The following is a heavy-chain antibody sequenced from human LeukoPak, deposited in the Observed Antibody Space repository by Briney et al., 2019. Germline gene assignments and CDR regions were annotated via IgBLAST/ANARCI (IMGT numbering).Heavy chain of an antibody. V-gene: IGHV3-48*01. CDR3: AKKYTGALGYFDY. CDR2: ITGSLNSI. D-gene: IGHD2-2*02. CDR1: GFTFSSYS. J-gene: IGHJ4*02. Sequence: GGSLRLSCAASGFTFSSYSMNWVRQAPGKGLEWISYITGSLNSIHYADSVKGRFTISRDNSKNTLYLQINSLRVEDTAVYYCAKKYTGALGYFDYWGQGTLVTVSS.